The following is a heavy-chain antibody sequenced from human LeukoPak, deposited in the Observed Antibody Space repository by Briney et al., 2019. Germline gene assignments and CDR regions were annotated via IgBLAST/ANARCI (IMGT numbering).Heavy chain of an antibody. CDR2: IYPGDSDT. CDR3: ARRSGFLEWSVNWFDP. CDR1: GYSFSSYW. D-gene: IGHD3-3*01. Sequence: GESLKICCEGSGYSFSSYWIGWVRQMPGKGLELMGIIYPGDSDTRDSPSFQGQVTISADTSISAAFLQRSRLTAEDTVIYYSARRSGFLEWSVNWFDPWGQGTLVTVSS. V-gene: IGHV5-51*01. J-gene: IGHJ5*02.